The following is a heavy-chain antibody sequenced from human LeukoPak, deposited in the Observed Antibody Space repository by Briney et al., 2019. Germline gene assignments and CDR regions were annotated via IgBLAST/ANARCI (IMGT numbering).Heavy chain of an antibody. CDR1: GFTFSSYG. D-gene: IGHD6-19*01. V-gene: IGHV3-23*01. Sequence: GGSLRLSCAASGFTFSSYGMSWVRQAPGKGLEWVSAISGSGGSTYYADSVKGRFTISRDNSKNTLYLQMNSLRAEDTAVCYCANWASGWYPHHYYMDVWGKGTTVTISS. CDR2: ISGSGGST. J-gene: IGHJ6*03. CDR3: ANWASGWYPHHYYMDV.